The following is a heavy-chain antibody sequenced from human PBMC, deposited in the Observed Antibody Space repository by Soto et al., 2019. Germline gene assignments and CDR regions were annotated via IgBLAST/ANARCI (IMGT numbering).Heavy chain of an antibody. Sequence: SETLSLTCSVSGDSISSTGFHWSRLRQHPGKAPEWIGSIHSTGRTSYNQSLKSRLAISLDASKNQFSLSLSSVTSADTAVYYCARDHDSLGDYYGLDVWGQGTTATVSS. CDR2: IHSTGRT. D-gene: IGHD3-22*01. CDR1: GDSISSTGFH. J-gene: IGHJ6*02. V-gene: IGHV4-31*03. CDR3: ARDHDSLGDYYGLDV.